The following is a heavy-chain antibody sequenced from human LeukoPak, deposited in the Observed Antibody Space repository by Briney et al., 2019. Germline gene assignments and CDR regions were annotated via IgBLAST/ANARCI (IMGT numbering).Heavy chain of an antibody. V-gene: IGHV1-18*04. CDR1: GYTFTGYY. D-gene: IGHD6-13*01. Sequence: ASVKVSCKASGYTFTGYYMHWVRQAPGQGLEWMGWISACNGNTNYAQKLQGRVTMTTDTSTSTAYMELRSLRSDDTAVYYCARSSPVADYWGQGTLVTVSS. CDR2: ISACNGNT. J-gene: IGHJ4*02. CDR3: ARSSPVADY.